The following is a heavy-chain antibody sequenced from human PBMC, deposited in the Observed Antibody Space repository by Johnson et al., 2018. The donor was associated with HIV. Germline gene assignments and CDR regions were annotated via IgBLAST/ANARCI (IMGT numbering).Heavy chain of an antibody. V-gene: IGHV3-9*01. D-gene: IGHD6-13*01. Sequence: VQLVESGGGLVQPGGSLRLSCVASGFTFSNYAMHWVRQAPGKGLEWVAGISWNRGSIGYADSVTGRITISRDNAKNPRYLQMSSLRAEDTDLYYCAKEAKQHDAFDIWGQGTMVTVSS. CDR2: ISWNRGSI. CDR3: AKEAKQHDAFDI. J-gene: IGHJ3*02. CDR1: GFTFSNYA.